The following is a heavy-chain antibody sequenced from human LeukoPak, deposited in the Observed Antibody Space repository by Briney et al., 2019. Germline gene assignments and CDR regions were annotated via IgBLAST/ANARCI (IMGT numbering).Heavy chain of an antibody. V-gene: IGHV6-1*01. CDR1: GDSVSGNSPA. CDR3: AREESRGYYFDS. D-gene: IGHD2/OR15-2a*01. Sequence: SQTLSLTCAISGDSVSGNSPAWNWIRQSPSRGLEWLGRTYYRSKWYNDYAVSVKSRITIDSDTSKNQFSLQLNSVTPEDTAVYYCAREESRGYYFDSWGQGTLVTVSS. J-gene: IGHJ4*02. CDR2: TYYRSKWYN.